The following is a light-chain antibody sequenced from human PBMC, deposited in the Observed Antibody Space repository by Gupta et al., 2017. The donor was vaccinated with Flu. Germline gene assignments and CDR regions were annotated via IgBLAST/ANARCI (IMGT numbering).Light chain of an antibody. Sequence: QSPLTHPHSASASPRQSVTISCTGTSSDVGGYNYVSWYHQHPGKAPQVMIYEVTKRPSGVPDRFSGSKSGNTASLTISGLQAEDEGDYDCCSYEGNYPWVLGGGTKLTVL. V-gene: IGLV2-11*01. J-gene: IGLJ3*02. CDR2: EVT. CDR3: CSYEGNYPWV. CDR1: SSDVGGYNY.